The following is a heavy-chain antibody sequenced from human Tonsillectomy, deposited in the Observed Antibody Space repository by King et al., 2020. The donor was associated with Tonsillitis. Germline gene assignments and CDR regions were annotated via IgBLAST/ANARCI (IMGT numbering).Heavy chain of an antibody. CDR1: GYSISSGYF. CDR2: IYHSGST. J-gene: IGHJ4*02. V-gene: IGHV4-38-2*02. Sequence: VQLQESGPGLVKPSETLSLTCAVSGYSISSGYFWGWIRQHPGKGLVWIGSIYHSGSTYYNPSLKSRVTISVDTSKNQFSLKLSSVTAADTAVYFCAREGAYSGRYGELDYWGQGTLVTVSS. CDR3: AREGAYSGRYGELDY. D-gene: IGHD1-26*01.